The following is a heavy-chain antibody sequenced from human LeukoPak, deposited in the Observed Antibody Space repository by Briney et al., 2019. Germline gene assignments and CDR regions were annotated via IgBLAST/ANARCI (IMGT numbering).Heavy chain of an antibody. V-gene: IGHV4-4*09. J-gene: IGHJ6*03. CDR1: GGSISSYY. CDR3: AESRGYYYYYMDV. Sequence: PSETLSLTCTVSGGSISSYYWSWIRQPPGKGLEWIGYIYTSGSTNYNPSLKSRVTISVDTSKNQFSLKLSSVTAADTAVYYCAESRGYYYYYMDVWGKGTTVTVSS. D-gene: IGHD3-10*01. CDR2: IYTSGST.